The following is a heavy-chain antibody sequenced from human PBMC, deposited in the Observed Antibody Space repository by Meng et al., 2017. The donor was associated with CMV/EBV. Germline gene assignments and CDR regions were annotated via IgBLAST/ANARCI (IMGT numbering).Heavy chain of an antibody. CDR1: GFSLSTSGVG. Sequence: QIPLKESGTTLLKPTQTLTLTSTFAGFSLSTSGVGVGWIRQPPGKALEWLALIYWDDDKRYSPSLKSRLTLTKDTSKNQVVLTMTNMDPVDTATYYCAHRGRIAAAGTDWFDPWGQGTLVTVSS. CDR2: IYWDDDK. D-gene: IGHD6-13*01. J-gene: IGHJ5*02. CDR3: AHRGRIAAAGTDWFDP. V-gene: IGHV2-5*02.